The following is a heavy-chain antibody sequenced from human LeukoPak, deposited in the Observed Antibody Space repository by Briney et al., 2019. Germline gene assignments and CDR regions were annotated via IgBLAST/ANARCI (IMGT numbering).Heavy chain of an antibody. V-gene: IGHV3-33*01. CDR3: ARDSFLGYCSGGSCPDWYFDL. J-gene: IGHJ2*01. Sequence: PGGSLRLSCAASGFTFSSYGMHWVRQAPGKGLEWVAVIWYDGSNKYYADSVKGRFTISRDNSKNTLYLQMNSLRAEDTAVYYCARDSFLGYCSGGSCPDWYFDLWGRGTLVTVSS. D-gene: IGHD2-15*01. CDR1: GFTFSSYG. CDR2: IWYDGSNK.